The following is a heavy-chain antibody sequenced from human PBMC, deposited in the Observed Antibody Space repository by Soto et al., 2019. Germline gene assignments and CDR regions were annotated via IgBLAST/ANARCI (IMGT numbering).Heavy chain of an antibody. J-gene: IGHJ4*02. CDR3: ARHGSY. Sequence: QLQLQESGPGLVKPSETLSLTCTVSGVSISSSSYYWGWIRQTPGKGLEWIGTIYFSGSTYYNPFLKGRVTVSVDRSKNQFSLNLTSVTAADTALYYCARHGSYWGPGTLVTVSS. V-gene: IGHV4-39*01. CDR2: IYFSGST. CDR1: GVSISSSSYY.